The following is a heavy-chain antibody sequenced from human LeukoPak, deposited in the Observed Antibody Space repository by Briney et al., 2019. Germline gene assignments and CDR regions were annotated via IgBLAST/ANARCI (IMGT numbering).Heavy chain of an antibody. J-gene: IGHJ4*02. CDR3: SYDGNFFDY. CDR1: GFNFSSFG. V-gene: IGHV3-30*02. D-gene: IGHD4-23*01. Sequence: GGSLTLSCAASGFNFSSFGMHWVRQAPGKGLEWVAFSRYNGIETYFADSVKGRFTISRDNSKNTLYLQINSPRGDDSAVYARSYDGNFFDYWGQGTLVTVSS. CDR2: SRYNGIET.